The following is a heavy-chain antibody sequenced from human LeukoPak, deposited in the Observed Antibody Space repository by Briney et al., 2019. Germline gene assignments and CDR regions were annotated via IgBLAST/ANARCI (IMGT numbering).Heavy chain of an antibody. CDR1: GFRFSNYW. CDR3: ARHGSYNFDF. J-gene: IGHJ4*02. Sequence: GGSLRLSCAASGFRFSNYWMGWVRQAPGKGLEWVANIKEDGTQTYYVDSVKGRFTVSRDNAKNSLFLQMSSLRAEDTGMYYCARHGSYNFDFWGQGTLVSVSS. D-gene: IGHD1-26*01. V-gene: IGHV3-7*05. CDR2: IKEDGTQT.